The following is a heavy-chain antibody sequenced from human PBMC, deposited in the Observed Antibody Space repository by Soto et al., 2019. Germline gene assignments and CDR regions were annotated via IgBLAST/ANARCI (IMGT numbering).Heavy chain of an antibody. D-gene: IGHD3-3*01. V-gene: IGHV1-8*01. CDR3: ARVPAGGITIFGVVILNYGMDV. Sequence: EASVKVSCKASGYTFTSYDINWVRQATGQGLEWMGWMNPNSGNTGYAQKFQGRVTMTRNTSISTAYMELSSLRSEDTAVYYCARVPAGGITIFGVVILNYGMDVWGQGTTVTVSS. CDR1: GYTFTSYD. CDR2: MNPNSGNT. J-gene: IGHJ6*02.